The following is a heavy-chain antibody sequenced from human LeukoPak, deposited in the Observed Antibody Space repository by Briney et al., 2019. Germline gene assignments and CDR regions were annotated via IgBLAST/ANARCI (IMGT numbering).Heavy chain of an antibody. V-gene: IGHV3-43*02. CDR1: GFTFSSYG. CDR2: AGWAGGTT. J-gene: IGHJ4*02. Sequence: GGSLRLSCAASGFTFSSYGMHWVRQAPGKGLEWVSLAGWAGGTTLYSDSVRGRFTISRDSGRKSVYLQMNSLTTDDTAFYFCAKELDTMFFDYWGQGALVTVSS. CDR3: AKELDTMFFDY. D-gene: IGHD3-10*02.